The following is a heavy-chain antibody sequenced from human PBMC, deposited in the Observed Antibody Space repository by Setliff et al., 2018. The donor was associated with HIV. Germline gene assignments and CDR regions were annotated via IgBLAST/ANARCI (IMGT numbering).Heavy chain of an antibody. J-gene: IGHJ4*02. CDR2: INGDGNKK. D-gene: IGHD1-26*01. Sequence: GGSLRLSCAASGFVLTDFWMSWARQAPGKGLEWVANINGDGNKKYYVDSVEGRFTISRDNAKNSLYLQMNTLRPEDTAVYYCARGRGWEVGTTSDFDYWGQGTLVTVSS. CDR3: ARGRGWEVGTTSDFDY. V-gene: IGHV3-7*03. CDR1: GFVLTDFW.